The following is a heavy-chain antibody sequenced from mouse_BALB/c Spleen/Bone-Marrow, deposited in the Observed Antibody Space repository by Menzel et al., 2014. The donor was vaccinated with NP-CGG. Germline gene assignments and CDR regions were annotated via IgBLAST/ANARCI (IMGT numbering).Heavy chain of an antibody. D-gene: IGHD2-4*01. V-gene: IGHV1-80*01. J-gene: IGHJ3*01. CDR1: GYAFSSYW. Sequence: QVQLKESGAELVRPGSSVKISCKASGYAFSSYWMNWVKQRPGQGLERVGQIYPGDGDTNYNGKFKGKATLTADKSSSTAYMQLSSLTSEDSAVYFCAREGYDYDWFAYWGQGTLVTVSA. CDR2: IYPGDGDT. CDR3: AREGYDYDWFAY.